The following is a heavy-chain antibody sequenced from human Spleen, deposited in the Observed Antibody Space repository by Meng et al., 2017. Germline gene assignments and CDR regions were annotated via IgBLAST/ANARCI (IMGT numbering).Heavy chain of an antibody. CDR3: AKLSSGWYGLDS. D-gene: IGHD6-19*01. Sequence: EVLLVESGGGLVRPGGSLRLSCAASGFTFSSYAVNWVRQAPGKGLEWVSVISGSGGTTYYADSVKGRFTISRDNSKNTLYLQMNSLRAEDTAVYYCAKLSSGWYGLDSWGQGALVTVSS. CDR1: GFTFSSYA. J-gene: IGHJ4*02. V-gene: IGHV3-23*04. CDR2: ISGSGGTT.